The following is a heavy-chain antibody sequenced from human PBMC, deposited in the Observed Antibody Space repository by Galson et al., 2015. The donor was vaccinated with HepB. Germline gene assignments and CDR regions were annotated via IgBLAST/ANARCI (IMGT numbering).Heavy chain of an antibody. V-gene: IGHV3-30*18. Sequence: CAASGFTFSSYGMHWVRQAPGKGLEWVAVISYDGSNKYYADSVKGRFTISRDNSKNTLYLQMNSLRAGDTAVYYCAEGNYYDSSGYYSPHAIDYWGQGTLVTVSS. CDR2: ISYDGSNK. J-gene: IGHJ4*02. CDR1: GFTFSSYG. D-gene: IGHD3-22*01. CDR3: AEGNYYDSSGYYSPHAIDY.